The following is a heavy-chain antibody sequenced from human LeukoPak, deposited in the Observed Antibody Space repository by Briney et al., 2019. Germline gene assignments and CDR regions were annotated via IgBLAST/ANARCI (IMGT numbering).Heavy chain of an antibody. CDR2: ISAYNGNT. V-gene: IGHV1-18*01. J-gene: IGHJ5*02. CDR1: GYTFPSYG. Sequence: ASVKVSCKASGYTFPSYGISWVRRAPGQGLEWMGWISAYNGNTNYAQKLQGRVTMTTDTSTSTAYMELRSLRSDDTAVYYCARLPSNFGELLSDNNWFDPWGQGTLVTVSS. CDR3: ARLPSNFGELLSDNNWFDP. D-gene: IGHD3-10*01.